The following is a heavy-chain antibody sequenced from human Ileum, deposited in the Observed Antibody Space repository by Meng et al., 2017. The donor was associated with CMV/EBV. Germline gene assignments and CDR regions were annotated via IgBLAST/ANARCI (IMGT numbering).Heavy chain of an antibody. Sequence: LSLTCAASGSIFSNHWVHWVRHAPGKGLVWVSRINGDGASTTYADSVKGRFTISRDNPRNTVYLEMNSVRPEDTAVYYCARSVGRYNLFDPWGQGTLVTVSS. CDR2: INGDGAST. CDR3: ARSVGRYNLFDP. CDR1: GSIFSNHW. J-gene: IGHJ5*02. V-gene: IGHV3-74*01.